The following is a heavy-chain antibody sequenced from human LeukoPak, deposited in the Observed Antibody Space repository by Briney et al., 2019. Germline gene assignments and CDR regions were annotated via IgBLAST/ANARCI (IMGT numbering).Heavy chain of an antibody. CDR1: DGSISNYY. CDR3: ARNSAVATSRSWFDP. J-gene: IGHJ5*02. CDR2: AYYSGST. Sequence: SETLSLTCSVFDGSISNYYWSWVRQPPGKGLEWIGYAYYSGSTTYNPSLESRVTIFVDTSKNQFSLKLTAVTAADTAVYYCARNSAVATSRSWFDPWGQGTLVTVSS. V-gene: IGHV4-59*08. D-gene: IGHD6-19*01.